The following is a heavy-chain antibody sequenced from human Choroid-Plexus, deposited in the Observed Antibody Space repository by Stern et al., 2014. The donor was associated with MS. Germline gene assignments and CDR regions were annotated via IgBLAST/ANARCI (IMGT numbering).Heavy chain of an antibody. CDR2: LSYDGSNN. J-gene: IGHJ5*02. D-gene: IGHD2/OR15-2a*01. CDR1: GFTFGSCA. CDR3: AKDRQYLTYFFDH. Sequence: QAQLVESGGGVVQPGRPLRLSCVASGFTFGSCAMHWVRQAPGKGLEWVAGLSYDGSNNYYADSVNGPFTISRDNSQNTLYMQMSSLRPEDTAVYYCAKDRQYLTYFFDHWGQGSLVTVSS. V-gene: IGHV3-30*18.